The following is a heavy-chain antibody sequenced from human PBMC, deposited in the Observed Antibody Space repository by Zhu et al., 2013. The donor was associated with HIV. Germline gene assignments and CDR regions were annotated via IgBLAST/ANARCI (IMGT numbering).Heavy chain of an antibody. Sequence: QVQLVQSGAEVKKPGASVKVSCKVSGYTLTELSMHWVRQAPGKGLEWMGGFDPEDGETIYAQKFQGRVTMTEDTSTDTAYMELSSLRSEDTAVYYCATKEHRYYDILTGYYLVRDYWGQGTLVTVSS. V-gene: IGHV1-24*01. CDR3: ATKEHRYYDILTGYYLVRDY. D-gene: IGHD3-9*01. CDR2: FDPEDGET. CDR1: GYTLTELS. J-gene: IGHJ4*02.